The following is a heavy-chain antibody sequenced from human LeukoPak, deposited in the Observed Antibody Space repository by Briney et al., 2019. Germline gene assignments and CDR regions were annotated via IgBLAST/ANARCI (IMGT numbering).Heavy chain of an antibody. CDR1: GFTFSSYG. D-gene: IGHD3-3*01. CDR3: ARDSTPRHYDFWSGYYIGTWFDP. CDR2: IWYDGSNK. J-gene: IGHJ5*02. V-gene: IGHV3-33*01. Sequence: GGSLRLSCAASGFTFSSYGMHWVRQAPGNGLEWVAVIWYDGSNKYYADSVKGRFTISRDNSKNTLYLQMNSLRAEDTAVYYCARDSTPRHYDFWSGYYIGTWFDPWGQGTLVTVSS.